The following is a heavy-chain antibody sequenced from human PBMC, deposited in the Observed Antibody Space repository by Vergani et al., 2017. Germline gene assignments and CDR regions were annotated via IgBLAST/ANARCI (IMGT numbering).Heavy chain of an antibody. V-gene: IGHV5-51*01. Sequence: EVQLVQSGAEVKKPGESLKISCKGSGYSFTSYWIGWVRQMPGKGLEWMGIIYPGDSDTRYSPSFQGQVTISADKSISTAYLQWSSLKASDTAMYYCARQVVVTARTGDYYYYGMDGWGQGTTVTVSS. CDR2: IYPGDSDT. J-gene: IGHJ6*02. D-gene: IGHD2-21*02. CDR3: ARQVVVTARTGDYYYYGMDG. CDR1: GYSFTSYW.